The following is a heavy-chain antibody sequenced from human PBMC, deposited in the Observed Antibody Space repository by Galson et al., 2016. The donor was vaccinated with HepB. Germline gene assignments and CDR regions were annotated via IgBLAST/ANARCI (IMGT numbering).Heavy chain of an antibody. CDR3: ARAQIGIFRGADNPVDV. V-gene: IGHV4-31*03. CDR1: GGSVSSASYY. J-gene: IGHJ6*02. Sequence: TLSLTCSVSGGSVSSASYYWTWIRQHPAKGLEWIGYIYYSGSTKYNPSLESRATFSVDTSKNQFSLRLSSVTAADTAVYYCARAQIGIFRGADNPVDVWGQGTTVIVSS. CDR2: IYYSGST. D-gene: IGHD3-10*01.